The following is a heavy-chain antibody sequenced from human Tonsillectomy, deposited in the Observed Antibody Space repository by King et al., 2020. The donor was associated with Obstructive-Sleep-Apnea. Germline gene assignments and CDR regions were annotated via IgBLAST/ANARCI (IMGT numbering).Heavy chain of an antibody. D-gene: IGHD3-9*01. J-gene: IGHJ4*02. CDR2: ISWDGGST. Sequence: VQLVESGGVVVQPGGSLRLSCAASGFTFDVYTMHWVRQAPGKGLEWVSLISWDGGSTYYADSVKGRFTISRDNSKNSLYLQMNSLRTEDTALYYCAREQLLRYFDWLSRGYFDYWGQGTLVTVSS. CDR1: GFTFDVYT. CDR3: AREQLLRYFDWLSRGYFDY. V-gene: IGHV3-43*01.